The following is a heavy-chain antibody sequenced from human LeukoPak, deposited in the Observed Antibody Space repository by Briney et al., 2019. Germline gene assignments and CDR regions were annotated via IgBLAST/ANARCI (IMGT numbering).Heavy chain of an antibody. CDR3: ARGIGTGTTLGNHRFDP. D-gene: IGHD1-7*01. Sequence: PSETLSLTCTVSGGSISSYYWSWIRQPAGKGLEWIGRIYTSGSTNYNPSLKSRVTMSVDTSKNQFSLKLSSVTAADTAVYYCARGIGTGTTLGNHRFDPWGQGTLVTVSS. CDR1: GGSISSYY. J-gene: IGHJ5*02. V-gene: IGHV4-4*07. CDR2: IYTSGST.